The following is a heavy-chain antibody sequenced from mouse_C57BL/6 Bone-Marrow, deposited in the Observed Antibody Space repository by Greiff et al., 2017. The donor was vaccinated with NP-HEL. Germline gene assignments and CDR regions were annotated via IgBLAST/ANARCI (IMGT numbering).Heavy chain of an antibody. D-gene: IGHD1-1*01. CDR1: GYTFTSYW. Sequence: QVQLQQPGAELVKPGASVKLSCKASGYTFTSYWMHWVKQRPGQGLEWIGMIHPNSGSTNYNEKFKSKATLTVDKSSSTAYMQLSSLTSEDSAVYYCAMGYYGSRYYFDYWGQGTTLTVSS. J-gene: IGHJ2*01. CDR3: AMGYYGSRYYFDY. V-gene: IGHV1-64*01. CDR2: IHPNSGST.